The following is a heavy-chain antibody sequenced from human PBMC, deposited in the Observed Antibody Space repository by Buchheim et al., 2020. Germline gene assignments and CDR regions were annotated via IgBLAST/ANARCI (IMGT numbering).Heavy chain of an antibody. CDR3: ARGGGWILDY. J-gene: IGHJ4*02. CDR2: IKEDGSDK. V-gene: IGHV3-7*01. CDR1: GFTFSNYW. D-gene: IGHD5-18*01. Sequence: EVQVVESRGGLVQPGGSLRLSCAASGFTFSNYWMSWVRQAPGKGLEWVAIIKEDGSDKYYVDSVKGRFTISKENAKNSLYLKMDSLRAEDTAVYYCARGGGWILDYWGQGT.